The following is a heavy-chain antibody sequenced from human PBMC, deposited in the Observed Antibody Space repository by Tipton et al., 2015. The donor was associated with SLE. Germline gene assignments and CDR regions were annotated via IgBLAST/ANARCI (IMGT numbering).Heavy chain of an antibody. CDR1: GGSISTYY. D-gene: IGHD1-26*01. J-gene: IGHJ6*03. Sequence: TLSLTCTVSGGSISTYYWSWIRQPAGKGLEWIGRIYTSGSTNYNPSLKSRVTMSVDTSKNQFSLKLNSVTAADTAVYYCARESGGSSRDYYYYYMDVWGKGTTVTVSS. CDR3: ARESGGSSRDYYYYYMDV. V-gene: IGHV4-4*07. CDR2: IYTSGST.